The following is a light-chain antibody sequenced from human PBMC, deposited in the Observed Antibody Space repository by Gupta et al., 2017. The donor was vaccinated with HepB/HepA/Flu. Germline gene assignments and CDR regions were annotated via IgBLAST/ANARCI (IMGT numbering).Light chain of an antibody. V-gene: IGKV4-1*01. J-gene: IGKJ4*01. CDR3: QQYDSTPSPT. CDR1: QSVLYSSNNKNY. CDR2: WAS. Sequence: DIVMTQSPDSLAVSLGERATINCKSSQSVLYSSNNKNYLAWYQQKPGQPPKLLIYWASTRESGVPDRFSGSGSGTDFTLTISSLQAEDVAVYYCQQYDSTPSPTFGGGTKVEIK.